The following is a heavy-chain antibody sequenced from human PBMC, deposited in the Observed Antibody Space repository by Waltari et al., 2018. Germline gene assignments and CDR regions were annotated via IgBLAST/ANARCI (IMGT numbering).Heavy chain of an antibody. CDR1: GYSFTSYW. D-gene: IGHD6-19*01. CDR3: ARLGYSSGDGGDWFDP. CDR2: IYPGDADT. J-gene: IGHJ5*02. V-gene: IGHV5-51*01. Sequence: EVQLVQSGAEVTTPGESLKISCKGSGYSFTSYWIGWVRPLPGKGLEWMGIIYPGDADTRYSPSFQGQVTISADKSISTAYLQWSSLKASDTAMYYCARLGYSSGDGGDWFDPWGQGTLVTVSS.